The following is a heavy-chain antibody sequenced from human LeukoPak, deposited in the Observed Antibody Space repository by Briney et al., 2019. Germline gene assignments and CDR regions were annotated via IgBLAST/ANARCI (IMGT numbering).Heavy chain of an antibody. CDR2: INHSGST. J-gene: IGHJ4*02. V-gene: IGHV4-34*01. CDR1: GGSFSGYY. Sequence: SETLSLTCAVYGGSFSGYYWSWIRQPPGKALEWIGEINHSGSTNYNPSLKSRVTISVDTSKNQFSLKLSSVTAADTAVYYCAGGGYSSSWSLGYYFDYWGQGTLVTVSS. CDR3: AGGGYSSSWSLGYYFDY. D-gene: IGHD6-13*01.